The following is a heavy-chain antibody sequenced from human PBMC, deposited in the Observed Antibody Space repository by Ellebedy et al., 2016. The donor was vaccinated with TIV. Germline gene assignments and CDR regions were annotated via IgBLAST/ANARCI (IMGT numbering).Heavy chain of an antibody. V-gene: IGHV3-23*01. CDR2: FGVSGDST. J-gene: IGHJ3*02. CDR1: GFTFSSYA. D-gene: IGHD3-16*01. Sequence: GESLKISCAASGFTFSSYAMSWVRQAPGKGLEWVSGFGVSGDSTYYADSVKCRFTISRDNSKNILYLQMNSLRTEDTAIYYCAKDQVGGDGRWVFDIWGQGTMVTVSS. CDR3: AKDQVGGDGRWVFDI.